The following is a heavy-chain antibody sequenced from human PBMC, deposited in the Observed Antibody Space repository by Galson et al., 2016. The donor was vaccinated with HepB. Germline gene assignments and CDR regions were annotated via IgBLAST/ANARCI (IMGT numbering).Heavy chain of an antibody. CDR1: DDSTETSY. Sequence: SETLSLTCIVSDDSTETSYWSWIRQTPEKGLEWIGYMSSSGSVKYNPSLKSRVTISIHSPGNQFSLELSSVTAADTAVYYCARGSYSSESDQYSGGFYFFDHWGQGTLVTVSS. J-gene: IGHJ4*02. V-gene: IGHV4-59*01. CDR2: MSSSGSV. CDR3: ARGSYSSESDQYSGGFYFFDH. D-gene: IGHD2-21*01.